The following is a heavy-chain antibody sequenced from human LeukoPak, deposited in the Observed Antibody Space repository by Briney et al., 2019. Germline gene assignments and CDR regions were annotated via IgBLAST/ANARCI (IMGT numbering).Heavy chain of an antibody. D-gene: IGHD3-3*01. Sequence: PGGSLRLSCAASGFTFSNAWMSWVRQAPGKGLEWVGRIKSKTDGGTTDYAAPVKGRFTISRDDSKNTLYLQMNSLKTEDTAVYYCTTDAVTIFGVPQPYYFDYWGQGTLVTVSS. CDR2: IKSKTDGGTT. CDR3: TTDAVTIFGVPQPYYFDY. J-gene: IGHJ4*02. V-gene: IGHV3-15*01. CDR1: GFTFSNAW.